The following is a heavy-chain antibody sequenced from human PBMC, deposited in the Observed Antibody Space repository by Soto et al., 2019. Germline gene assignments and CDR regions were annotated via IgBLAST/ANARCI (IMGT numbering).Heavy chain of an antibody. V-gene: IGHV4-31*03. Sequence: PSETLSLTCTVSGGSISSGGYYWSWIRQHPGKGLEWIGYIYYSGSTYYNPSLKSRVTTSVDTSKNQFSLKLSSVTAADTAVYYCASYLRGVPAARGWGYYMDVWGKGTTVTVSS. J-gene: IGHJ6*03. CDR2: IYYSGST. CDR1: GGSISSGGYY. D-gene: IGHD2-2*01. CDR3: ASYLRGVPAARGWGYYMDV.